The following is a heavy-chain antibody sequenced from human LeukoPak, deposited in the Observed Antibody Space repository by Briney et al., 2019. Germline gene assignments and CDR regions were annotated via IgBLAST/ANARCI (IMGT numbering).Heavy chain of an antibody. CDR3: ARAADGTAGLVQY. CDR1: GFTFSSHA. CDR2: ISSDGSYK. J-gene: IGHJ1*01. D-gene: IGHD6-13*01. V-gene: IGHV3-30*04. Sequence: GGSLRLSCAASGFTFSSHALHWVRQAPGKGLEWVAVISSDGSYKYYADSVKGRFTISRDNSKNTLYLQMNSLIPEDTAVYYCARAADGTAGLVQYWGQGTLVSVSS.